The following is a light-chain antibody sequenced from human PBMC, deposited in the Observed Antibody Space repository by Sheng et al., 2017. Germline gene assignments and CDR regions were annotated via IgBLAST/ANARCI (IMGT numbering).Light chain of an antibody. Sequence: DIQMTQSPSSVSASIGDRVTITCRASDNIIRRLGWYQQKPGEAPRLLIFAASNLQSGVPSRFSGSGSGTDFSLTINNLQPEDFATYYCQQTMTFPLTFGPGTIVDIK. CDR1: DNIIRR. CDR3: QQTMTFPLT. V-gene: IGKV1-12*01. J-gene: IGKJ3*01. CDR2: AAS.